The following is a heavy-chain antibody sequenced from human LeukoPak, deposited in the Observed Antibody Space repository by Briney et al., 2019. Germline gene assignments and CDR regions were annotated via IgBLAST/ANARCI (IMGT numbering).Heavy chain of an antibody. CDR1: GFTFSSYA. V-gene: IGHV3-23*01. D-gene: IGHD3-22*01. CDR2: ISGSGGST. J-gene: IGHJ3*02. Sequence: GGSLRLSCAASGFTFSSYAMRWVRQAPGKGLEWVSAISGSGGSTYYADSVKGRFTSSRDNSKNTLYLQMNSLRAEDTAVYYCAKDSEVVYYYDSSGNDAFDIWGQGTMVTVSS. CDR3: AKDSEVVYYYDSSGNDAFDI.